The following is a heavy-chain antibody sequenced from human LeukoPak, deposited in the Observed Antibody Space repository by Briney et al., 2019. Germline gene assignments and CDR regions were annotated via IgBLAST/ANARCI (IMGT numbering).Heavy chain of an antibody. D-gene: IGHD4-23*01. V-gene: IGHV3-20*04. J-gene: IGHJ4*02. Sequence: PGGSLRLSCAASGFTFDDYGMSWVRHAPGKGLEWVAAINWNGGGTGYADSVKGRFTISRDNAKNSLYLQMNSLRAEDTALYYCARGSGNSPFDYWGQGTLVTVSS. CDR2: INWNGGGT. CDR3: ARGSGNSPFDY. CDR1: GFTFDDYG.